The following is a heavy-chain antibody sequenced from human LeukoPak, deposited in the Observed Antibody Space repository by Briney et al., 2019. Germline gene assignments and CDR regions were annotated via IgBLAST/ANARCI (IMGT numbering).Heavy chain of an antibody. CDR2: IFNTGIT. CDR1: GGSVSSSTYY. J-gene: IGHJ6*04. CDR3: ARNFPGRTEDV. Sequence: PSETLSLTCSVSGGSVSSSTYYWGWIRQPPGKGLEWIGYIFNTGITSYNPSLNSRVIITVDTSKNQFSLKIYSVTAADTAVYYCARNFPGRTEDVWGKGITVTVSS. V-gene: IGHV4-61*01.